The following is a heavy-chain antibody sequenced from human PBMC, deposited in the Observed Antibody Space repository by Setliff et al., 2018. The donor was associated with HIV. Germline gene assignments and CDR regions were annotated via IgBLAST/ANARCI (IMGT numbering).Heavy chain of an antibody. CDR3: ARGGALTIDWYFDV. J-gene: IGHJ2*01. Sequence: ASVKVSCKASGYTFSSYALHWVRQAPGQRLEWMGWINVAKDKTKYSQNFQGRVTISRDTSANTVYMELSSLRSEDTAVYYCARGGALTIDWYFDVWGRGTPVTVSS. V-gene: IGHV1-3*01. CDR1: GYTFSSYA. D-gene: IGHD4-17*01. CDR2: INVAKDKT.